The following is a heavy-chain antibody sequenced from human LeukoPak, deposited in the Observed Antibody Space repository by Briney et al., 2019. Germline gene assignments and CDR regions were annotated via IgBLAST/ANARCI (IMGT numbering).Heavy chain of an antibody. D-gene: IGHD3-22*01. CDR1: GYTLTELS. V-gene: IGHV1-24*01. Sequence: ASVKVSCKVSGYTLTELSMHWVRQAPGKGLEWMGGFDPEDGETIYAQKFQGRVTMTEDTSTDTAYMELSSLRSEDTAVYYCARKKARYYDSSGPKDAFDIWGQGTMVTVSS. CDR3: ARKKARYYDSSGPKDAFDI. CDR2: FDPEDGET. J-gene: IGHJ3*02.